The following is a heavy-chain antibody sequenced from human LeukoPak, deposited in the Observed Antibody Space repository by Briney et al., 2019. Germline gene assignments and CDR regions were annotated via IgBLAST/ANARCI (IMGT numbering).Heavy chain of an antibody. J-gene: IGHJ4*02. Sequence: SETLSLTCTVSGGSISSSSYYWGWIRQPPGKGLEWIGSIYYSGSTYYNPSLKSRVTISVDTSKNQFSLKLSSVTAADTAVYYCAIRDPIVATTYSYYFDYWGQGTLVTVSS. CDR3: AIRDPIVATTYSYYFDY. D-gene: IGHD5-12*01. CDR1: GGSISSSSYY. V-gene: IGHV4-39*07. CDR2: IYYSGST.